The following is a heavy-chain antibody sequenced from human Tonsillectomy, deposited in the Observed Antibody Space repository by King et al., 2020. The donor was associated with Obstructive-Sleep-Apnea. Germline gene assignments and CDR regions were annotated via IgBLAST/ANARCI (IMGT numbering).Heavy chain of an antibody. CDR2: ISSSSSYI. V-gene: IGHV3-21*01. CDR3: AGVLSDIVVVVAAGGYFDY. D-gene: IGHD2-15*01. CDR1: GFTFSSYS. J-gene: IGHJ4*02. Sequence: VQLVESGGGLVKPGGSLRLSCAASGFTFSSYSMNWVRQAPGKGLEWVSSISSSSSYIYYADSVKGRFTISRDNAKNSLYLQINSLRAEDTAVYYCAGVLSDIVVVVAAGGYFDYWGQGTLVTVSS.